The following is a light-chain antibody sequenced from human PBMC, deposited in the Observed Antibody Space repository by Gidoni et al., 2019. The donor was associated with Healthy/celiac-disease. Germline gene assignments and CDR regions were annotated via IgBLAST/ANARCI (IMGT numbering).Light chain of an antibody. Sequence: DIQMTQSPSTLSASVGDRVTITCRASQSISRGLAWYQQKPGKAPKLLIYKASSLESGVPSRFSGSGSGTEFTLTISSLQPDDFATYYCQQYNSYSQTFGQGTKVEIK. V-gene: IGKV1-5*03. CDR3: QQYNSYSQT. CDR1: QSISRG. CDR2: KAS. J-gene: IGKJ1*01.